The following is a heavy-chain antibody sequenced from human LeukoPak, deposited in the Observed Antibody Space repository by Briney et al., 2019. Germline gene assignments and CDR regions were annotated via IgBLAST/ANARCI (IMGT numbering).Heavy chain of an antibody. V-gene: IGHV3-33*05. CDR2: IQNDASTE. D-gene: IGHD2-21*01. CDR3: ARELSKIVWGGFDY. Sequence: PGGSLRLSCAASGFIFSHYGMHWVRQAPGKGLEWVAVIQNDASTENFADSVKGRFTISRDNSKNTVFLQMNSLRVEDTAVYYCARELSKIVWGGFDYGAQETLVSVP. J-gene: IGHJ4*02. CDR1: GFIFSHYG.